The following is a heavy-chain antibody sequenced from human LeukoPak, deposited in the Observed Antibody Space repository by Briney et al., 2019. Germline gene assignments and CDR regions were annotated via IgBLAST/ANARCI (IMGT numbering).Heavy chain of an antibody. CDR1: GFPFSSYA. CDR2: ISDSGAST. D-gene: IGHD2-15*01. CDR3: VRGYSFGPYGMDV. Sequence: GGSLRLSCSASGFPFSSYAMHWVRQAPGKGLEYVSAISDSGASTYYADSVKGRFTISRDNSKNTLYLQMSSLRAEDTAVYFCVRGYSFGPYGMDVWGQGTTVTVSS. J-gene: IGHJ6*02. V-gene: IGHV3-64D*09.